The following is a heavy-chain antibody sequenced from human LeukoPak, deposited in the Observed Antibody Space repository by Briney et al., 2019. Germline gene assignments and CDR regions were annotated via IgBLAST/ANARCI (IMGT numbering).Heavy chain of an antibody. Sequence: ASVKVSCKASGYTFTSYDINRVRQATGQGLEWMGWMNPSSGNTGYAQKFQGRVTMTRNTSISTAYMELSSLRSEDTAVYYCARGSSWYFDYWGQGTLVTVSS. V-gene: IGHV1-8*01. J-gene: IGHJ4*02. D-gene: IGHD6-6*01. CDR3: ARGSSWYFDY. CDR1: GYTFTSYD. CDR2: MNPSSGNT.